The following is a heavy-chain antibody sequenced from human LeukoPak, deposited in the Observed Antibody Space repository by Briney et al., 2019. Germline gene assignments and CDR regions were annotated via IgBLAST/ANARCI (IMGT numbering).Heavy chain of an antibody. CDR2: ISGDGGST. CDR3: AKSWNPSSGNSSGWYQEP. D-gene: IGHD6-19*01. V-gene: IGHV3-43*02. Sequence: PGGSLTLSCAASGCTFDDYAMHWGRQPPGQGLEWVSLISGDGGSTYYADSVKGRFTISRDNSKNSLYLQMNSLRTEDTALYYCAKSWNPSSGNSSGWYQEPWGQGTLVTVSS. CDR1: GCTFDDYA. J-gene: IGHJ5*02.